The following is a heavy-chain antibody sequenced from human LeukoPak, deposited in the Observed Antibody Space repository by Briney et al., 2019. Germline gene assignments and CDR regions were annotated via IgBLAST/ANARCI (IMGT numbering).Heavy chain of an antibody. CDR1: GGSISSYY. J-gene: IGHJ6*03. V-gene: IGHV4-34*01. CDR2: INHSGST. CDR3: ARYGRTSSVAAHYYYYYYMDV. Sequence: SETLSLTCTVSGGSISSYYWSWIRQPPGKGLEWIGEINHSGSTNYNPSLKSRVTISVDTSKNQFSLKLNSVTAADTAVYYCARYGRTSSVAAHYYYYYYMDVWGKGTTVTISS. D-gene: IGHD6-19*01.